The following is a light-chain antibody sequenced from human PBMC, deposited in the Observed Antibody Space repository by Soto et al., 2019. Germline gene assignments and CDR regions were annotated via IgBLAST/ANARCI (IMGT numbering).Light chain of an antibody. CDR3: CSNAGSNTFDVV. V-gene: IGLV2-23*03. CDR2: EGS. J-gene: IGLJ2*01. Sequence: QSALTQPASVSGSPGQSITFSCTGTSSDVGSYNLVSWYQQHPGKAPKLMIYEGSKRPSGVSNRFSGSKSGNTASLTISGLQAEDEGDYYCCSNAGSNTFDVVFGGGTKLTVL. CDR1: SSDVGSYNL.